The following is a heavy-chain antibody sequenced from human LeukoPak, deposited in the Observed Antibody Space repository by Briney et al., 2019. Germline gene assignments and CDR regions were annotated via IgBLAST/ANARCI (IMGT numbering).Heavy chain of an antibody. V-gene: IGHV3-23*01. D-gene: IGHD6-6*01. CDR1: GFTFSSYA. CDR3: AKDLKLWDY. J-gene: IGHJ4*02. CDR2: FSGSGGTT. Sequence: GGSLRLSCAASGFTFSSYAMGWVRQAPGKGLEWVSGFSGSGGTTYYADSVKGRFTISRDNSKNTLYLQMNSLRAEDTAVYYCAKDLKLWDYWGQGTLVTVSS.